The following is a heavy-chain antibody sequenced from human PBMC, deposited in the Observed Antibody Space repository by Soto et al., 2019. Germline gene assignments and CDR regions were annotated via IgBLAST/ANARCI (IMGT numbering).Heavy chain of an antibody. V-gene: IGHV4-31*03. CDR3: AIVVVVEQAYNWFDP. D-gene: IGHD2-15*01. Sequence: TLSLTCTVSGGSISSGGYYWSWIRQHPGKGLEWIGYIYYSGSTYYNPSLKSRVTISVDTSKNQFSLKLSSVTAADTAVYYCAIVVVVEQAYNWFDPWGQGTLVTVSS. CDR2: IYYSGST. J-gene: IGHJ5*02. CDR1: GGSISSGGYY.